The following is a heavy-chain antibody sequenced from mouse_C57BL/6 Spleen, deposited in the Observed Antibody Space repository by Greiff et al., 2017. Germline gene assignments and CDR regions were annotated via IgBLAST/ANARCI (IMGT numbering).Heavy chain of an antibody. CDR3: AKRGGVDGYAMDY. CDR1: GFSLTSYG. Sequence: VQLVEPGPGLVAPSQSLSITCTVSGFSLTSYGVRWVRQPPGKGLEWLGVIWGDGSTNYHSALISRLSISKDNSKSQVSLKLNRLQTDDTATYYCAKRGGVDGYAMDYWGQGTSVTVSA. CDR2: IWGDGST. D-gene: IGHD2-3*01. J-gene: IGHJ4*01. V-gene: IGHV2-3*01.